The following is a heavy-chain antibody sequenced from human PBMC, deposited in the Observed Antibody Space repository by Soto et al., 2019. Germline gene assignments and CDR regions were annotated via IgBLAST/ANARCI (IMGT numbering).Heavy chain of an antibody. CDR3: ATYHLNSYYYGMDV. V-gene: IGHV1-18*01. Sequence: QVQLVQSGAEVKKPGASVKVSCKASNYTFTSYGISWVRQAPGQGLEWMGWISAYNCNTNYAQKLQGRANMTTDTSTNTAYMEVRSLRSDDTAVYYCATYHLNSYYYGMDVWGQGTTVTVSS. J-gene: IGHJ6*02. CDR2: ISAYNCNT. CDR1: NYTFTSYG.